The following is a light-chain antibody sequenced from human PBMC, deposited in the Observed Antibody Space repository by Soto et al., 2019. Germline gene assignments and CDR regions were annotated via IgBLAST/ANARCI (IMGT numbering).Light chain of an antibody. CDR3: SSYTSSSTVV. J-gene: IGLJ2*01. CDR1: NSDVGGYNY. CDR2: DVT. V-gene: IGLV2-14*01. Sequence: QSVLTQPASVSGSPGQSITISCTGTNSDVGGYNYVSWYQQHPGKAPKLMIYDVTNRPSGVSNRFSGPRSGNTASLTISGLQAEDEADYYCSSYTSSSTVVFGGGTKVTVL.